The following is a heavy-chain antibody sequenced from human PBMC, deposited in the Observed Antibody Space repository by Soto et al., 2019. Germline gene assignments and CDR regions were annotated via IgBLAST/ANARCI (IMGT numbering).Heavy chain of an antibody. V-gene: IGHV4-30-4*01. J-gene: IGHJ6*02. CDR2: IFHSGST. CDR1: GCSINSGDYY. Sequence: PSETLSLTCPVSGCSINSGDYYWTWVRQPPGKGLEWIGNIFHSGSTYYTPSLQSRVTISLDTSKNHFSLKLGSVTPADTAVYYCARDRYYGSGTYYNFFSGMEGWGQGTTVPVSS. CDR3: ARDRYYGSGTYYNFFSGMEG. D-gene: IGHD3-10*01.